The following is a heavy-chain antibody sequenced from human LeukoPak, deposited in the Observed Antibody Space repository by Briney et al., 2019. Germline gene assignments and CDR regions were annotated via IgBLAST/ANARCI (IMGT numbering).Heavy chain of an antibody. V-gene: IGHV3-21*01. J-gene: IGHJ4*02. CDR3: ARDRGIAAALDY. Sequence: GGSLRLSCAASGFTFSSYSMNWVRQAPGKGLEWVSSISSSSSYIYYADSVKGRFTISRDNAKNSLYLQMNSLRAEDTAVYYCARDRGIAAALDYWGQGTLVTVSS. CDR2: ISSSSSYI. D-gene: IGHD6-13*01. CDR1: GFTFSSYS.